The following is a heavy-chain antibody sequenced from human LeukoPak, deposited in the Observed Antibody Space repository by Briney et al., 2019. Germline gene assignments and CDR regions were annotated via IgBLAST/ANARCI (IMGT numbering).Heavy chain of an antibody. D-gene: IGHD3-3*01. V-gene: IGHV4-4*07. CDR3: ARWAYFGVDYHFDY. CDR2: IYTSGSS. CDR1: GGSISSYY. J-gene: IGHJ4*02. Sequence: SETLSLTCTVSGGSISSYYWSWIRQPAGKGLEWIGRIYTSGSSNYNPSLKSRVTMSVDTSKNQFSLKLSSVTAADTAVYYCARWAYFGVDYHFDYWGQGTLVTVSS.